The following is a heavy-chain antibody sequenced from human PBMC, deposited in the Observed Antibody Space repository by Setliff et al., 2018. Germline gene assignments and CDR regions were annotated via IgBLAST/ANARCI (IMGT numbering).Heavy chain of an antibody. CDR2: ISGGST. CDR1: GFTFSTYR. V-gene: IGHV3-23*01. J-gene: IGHJ4*02. Sequence: GGSLRLSCAASGFTFSTYRMHWVRQAPGKGLEWVSSISGGSTSYADSVKGRFTIFRDNSRNTLHLQMNSLRAEDTAVYYCAKDQRESTGWFKLFDYWGQGVLVTVSS. D-gene: IGHD6-19*01. CDR3: AKDQRESTGWFKLFDY.